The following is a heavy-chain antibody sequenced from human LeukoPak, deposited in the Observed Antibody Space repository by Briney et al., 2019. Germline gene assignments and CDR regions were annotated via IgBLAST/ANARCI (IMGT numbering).Heavy chain of an antibody. CDR3: ARGLHYNILTGGMDV. V-gene: IGHV4-4*07. Sequence: SETLSLTCTVSGGSISSYYWSWIWQPAGKGLEWIGRIYTSGSTNYNPSLKSRVTMSVDTSKKQFSLNLRSVTAADTAVYYCARGLHYNILTGGMDVWGQGTTVIVSS. CDR1: GGSISSYY. CDR2: IYTSGST. J-gene: IGHJ6*02. D-gene: IGHD3-9*01.